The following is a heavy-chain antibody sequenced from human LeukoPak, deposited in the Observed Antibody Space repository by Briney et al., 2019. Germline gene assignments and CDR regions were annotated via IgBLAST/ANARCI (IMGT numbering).Heavy chain of an antibody. J-gene: IGHJ4*02. CDR3: ARKRYSSINGGFDY. Sequence: PGGSLRLSCAASGFTFSDYYMSWIRQAPGKGLEWVANIKQDGSEKYYVDSVKGRFTISRDNAKNSLYLQMNSLRAEDTAVYYCARKRYSSINGGFDYWGQGALVTVSS. CDR2: IKQDGSEK. CDR1: GFTFSDYY. D-gene: IGHD6-13*01. V-gene: IGHV3-7*01.